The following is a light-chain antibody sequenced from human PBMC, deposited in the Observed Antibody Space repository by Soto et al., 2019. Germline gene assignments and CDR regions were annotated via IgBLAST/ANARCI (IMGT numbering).Light chain of an antibody. Sequence: EMVWTQAPATLSLSPGESSTLSCRASQSVSSYLAWYQQKPGQAPRLLIYDASNRATGIPARFSGSGSGTDFTLTISSLEPEDFAVYYCQQRSNWLSITFGQGTRLEI. V-gene: IGKV3-11*01. CDR1: QSVSSY. J-gene: IGKJ5*01. CDR2: DAS. CDR3: QQRSNWLSIT.